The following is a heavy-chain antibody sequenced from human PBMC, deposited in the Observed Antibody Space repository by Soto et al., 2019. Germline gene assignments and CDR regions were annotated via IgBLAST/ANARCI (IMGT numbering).Heavy chain of an antibody. J-gene: IGHJ6*02. CDR1: GFTFSSYS. V-gene: IGHV3-21*01. Sequence: EVPLVETGGGLVKPGGSLRLSCAASGFTFSSYSMHWVRQAPGQGLEWVLSLSSSSSYIYYADSVKGRFTIARDNAKNSLYLQRNSLRAEDTAVYYWAGSSIWSPPLDYYYGMDVWGPGTTVTVSS. CDR3: AGSSIWSPPLDYYYGMDV. D-gene: IGHD6-13*01. CDR2: LSSSSSYI.